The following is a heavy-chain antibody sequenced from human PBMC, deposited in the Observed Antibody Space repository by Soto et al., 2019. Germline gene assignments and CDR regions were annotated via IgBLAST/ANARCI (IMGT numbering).Heavy chain of an antibody. Sequence: ASVKVSCKASGYTFTGYDMHWVRQAPGQGLEWMGWINANNGGTNYAQKLQGRVTMTRDTSISTAYMELSKLRSDDTAVYYCARGVLESGDLYINYENGDFDNWGQGTMVTVSS. CDR2: INANNGGT. D-gene: IGHD3-3*01. CDR3: ARGVLESGDLYINYENGDFDN. CDR1: GYTFTGYD. J-gene: IGHJ3*02. V-gene: IGHV1-2*02.